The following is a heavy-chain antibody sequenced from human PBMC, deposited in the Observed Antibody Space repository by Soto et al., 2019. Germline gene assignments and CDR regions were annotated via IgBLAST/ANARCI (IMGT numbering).Heavy chain of an antibody. Sequence: EVQLVESGGGLVQPGGSLRLSCAASGFTFSNDWMTWVRQAPGKGLEWVANIKKDGSKKSYLDSVWGRFTISRDNAKNSLYLDMNSLRSEDTALYYSARDVSPGNSNSYFEAFDIWGQGTMVTVSS. CDR3: ARDVSPGNSNSYFEAFDI. D-gene: IGHD3-10*01. CDR2: IKKDGSKK. J-gene: IGHJ3*02. V-gene: IGHV3-7*05. CDR1: GFTFSNDW.